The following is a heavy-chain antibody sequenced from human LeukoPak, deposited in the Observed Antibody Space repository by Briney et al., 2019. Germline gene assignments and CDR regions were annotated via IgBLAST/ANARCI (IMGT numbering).Heavy chain of an antibody. CDR1: GFTFDDYG. CDR2: INWNGGST. J-gene: IGHJ3*02. D-gene: IGHD3-3*01. Sequence: GGSLRLSCAASGFTFDDYGMSWVRPAPGRGREWVSCINWNGGSTGYADSVKGRFTISRDNAKNSLYLQMNSLRAEDTALYHCARALYYDFWRGSPDDAFDIWGQGTMVTVSS. CDR3: ARALYYDFWRGSPDDAFDI. V-gene: IGHV3-20*01.